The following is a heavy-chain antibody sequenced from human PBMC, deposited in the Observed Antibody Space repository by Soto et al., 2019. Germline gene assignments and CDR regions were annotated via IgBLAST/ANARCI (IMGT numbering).Heavy chain of an antibody. CDR3: ARRASR. CDR2: IQPSGQPL. V-gene: IGHV3-48*03. Sequence: EVQLVESGGGLVQPGGSLRLSCAVSGFTFSSSEMYWVRQAPGKGLEWISYIQPSGQPLFYADSVKGRFTISRDNANNALFLQMNSLRAEDTAVYYCARRASRWGQGTMVTVSS. D-gene: IGHD1-26*01. J-gene: IGHJ3*01. CDR1: GFTFSSSE.